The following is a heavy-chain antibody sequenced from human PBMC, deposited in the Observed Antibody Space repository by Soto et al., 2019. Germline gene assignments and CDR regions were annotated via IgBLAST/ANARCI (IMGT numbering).Heavy chain of an antibody. CDR1: GGSISSNNFY. V-gene: IGHV4-39*01. Sequence: QLQLQESGPGLVKPSETLSLTCTVSGGSISSNNFYWGWIRQPPGKGLEWVGSIYYTGSTYYSPSLKSRVTISVDTSQNQFSLTLSSVTAADTAVYYCARLTVGFGEPARWGQGTLVTVYS. CDR3: ARLTVGFGEPAR. CDR2: IYYTGST. J-gene: IGHJ4*02. D-gene: IGHD3-10*01.